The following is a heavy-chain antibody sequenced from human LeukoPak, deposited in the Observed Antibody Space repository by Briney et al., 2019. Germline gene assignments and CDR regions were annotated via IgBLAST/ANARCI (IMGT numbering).Heavy chain of an antibody. J-gene: IGHJ5*02. V-gene: IGHV1-2*02. CDR1: GYTFTGYY. CDR2: INPNSGGT. D-gene: IGHD3-10*01. CDR3: ARDRGDYYGSGSLFDP. Sequence: ASVTVSCKASGYTFTGYYMHWVRQAPGQGLEWMGWINPNSGGTNYAQKFQGRVTMTRDTSISTAYMELSRLISDDTAVYYCARDRGDYYGSGSLFDPWGQGTLVTVSS.